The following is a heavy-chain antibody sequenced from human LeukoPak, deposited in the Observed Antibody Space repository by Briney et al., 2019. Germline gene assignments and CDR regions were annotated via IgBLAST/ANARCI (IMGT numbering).Heavy chain of an antibody. V-gene: IGHV3-30*02. Sequence: QPGGSLRLSCAASGFTFSSYGMHWVRQAPGKGLEWVAFIRYDGSNKYYADSVKGRFTISRDNSKNTLYLQMNSLRAEDTAVYYCAKVGGRYSSWYPVWGQGTLVTVSS. CDR1: GFTFSSYG. J-gene: IGHJ4*02. D-gene: IGHD6-13*01. CDR3: AKVGGRYSSWYPV. CDR2: IRYDGSNK.